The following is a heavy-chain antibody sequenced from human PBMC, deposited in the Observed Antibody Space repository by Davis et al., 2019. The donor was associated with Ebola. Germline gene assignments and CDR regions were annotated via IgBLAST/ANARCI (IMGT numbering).Heavy chain of an antibody. V-gene: IGHV3-74*01. J-gene: IGHJ4*02. D-gene: IGHD3-10*01. CDR3: ARALRGVLY. CDR2: INSDGSST. CDR1: GFTFSSYW. Sequence: GESLKISCAASGFTFSSYWMHWVRQAPGKGLVWVSRINSDGSSTSYADSVKGRFTISRDNAKDTLYLQMNSLRAEDTAVYYCARALRGVLYWGQGTLVTVSS.